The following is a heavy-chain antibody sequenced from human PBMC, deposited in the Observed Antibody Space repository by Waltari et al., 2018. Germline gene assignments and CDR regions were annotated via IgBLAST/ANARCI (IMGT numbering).Heavy chain of an antibody. CDR1: DYTFTSSY. CDR3: ALDTGALWMDV. CDR2: INPSGGST. J-gene: IGHJ6*02. V-gene: IGHV1-46*01. Sequence: QVQLVQSGAEVKKPGASVKISCTTSDYTFTSSYIHWVRQAPGQGLEWMGIINPSGGSTIYAQKFQGRVTMTRDTSTSTVYMELSSLRSDDTAVYYCALDTGALWMDVWGQGTTVTVSS. D-gene: IGHD2-21*01.